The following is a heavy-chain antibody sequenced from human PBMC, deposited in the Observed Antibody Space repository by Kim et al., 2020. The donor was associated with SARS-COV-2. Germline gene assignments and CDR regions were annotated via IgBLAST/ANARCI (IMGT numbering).Heavy chain of an antibody. CDR1: GFRFNDYA. CDR2: ISWNGSII. V-gene: IGHV3-9*01. J-gene: IGHJ6*04. CDR3: AKDADGPGAYCYYQYALDV. Sequence: GGSLRLSCAASGFRFNDYAMLWVRQAPGKGLEWVSFISWNGSIIYYADSVRGRFTVARDNAKNSLFLQMNSLRVEDTAVYYCAKDADGPGAYCYYQYALDVWGGGPTVSVSS. D-gene: IGHD2-21*01.